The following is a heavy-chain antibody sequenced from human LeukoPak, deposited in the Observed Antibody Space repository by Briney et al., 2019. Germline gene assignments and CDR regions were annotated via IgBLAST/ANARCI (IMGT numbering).Heavy chain of an antibody. V-gene: IGHV3-23*01. CDR3: ARDLSSSYYFDY. CDR2: ISGSGGST. CDR1: GFTFSSYA. Sequence: QPGGSLRLSCAASGFTFSSYAMSWVRQAPGKGLEWVSAISGSGGSTYYADSVKGRFTISRDNSKNTLCLQMNSLRAEDTAVYYCARDLSSSYYFDYWGQGTLVTVSS. J-gene: IGHJ4*02. D-gene: IGHD6-13*01.